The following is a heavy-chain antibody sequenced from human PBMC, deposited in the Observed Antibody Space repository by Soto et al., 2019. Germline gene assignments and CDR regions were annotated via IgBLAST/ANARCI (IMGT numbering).Heavy chain of an antibody. CDR3: ARIPQIAVAGTRFGYFDL. V-gene: IGHV3-33*01. D-gene: IGHD6-19*01. CDR1: GFTFSSYG. J-gene: IGHJ2*01. Sequence: GWSLRLSCAASGFTFSSYGMHWVRQAPGKGLEWVAVIWYDGSNKYYADSVKGRFTISRDNSKNTLYLQMNSLGAEDTAVYYCARIPQIAVAGTRFGYFDLWGRGTLVTVSS. CDR2: IWYDGSNK.